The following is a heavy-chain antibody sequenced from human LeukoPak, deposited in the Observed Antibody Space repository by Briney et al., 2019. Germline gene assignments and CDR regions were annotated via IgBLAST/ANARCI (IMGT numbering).Heavy chain of an antibody. CDR2: IYYSGST. CDR3: ARPNTGGIYSYFDY. Sequence: KPSETLSLTCTVSGGSISSYYWSWIRQPPGKGLEWIGYIYYSGSTYYNPSLKSRVTISVDTSKNQFSLKLSSVTAADTAVYYCARPNTGGIYSYFDYWGQGTLVTVSS. D-gene: IGHD1-26*01. J-gene: IGHJ4*02. V-gene: IGHV4-59*04. CDR1: GGSISSYY.